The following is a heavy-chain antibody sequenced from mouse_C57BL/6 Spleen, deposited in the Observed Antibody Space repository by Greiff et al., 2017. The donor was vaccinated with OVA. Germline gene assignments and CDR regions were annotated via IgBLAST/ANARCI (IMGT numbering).Heavy chain of an antibody. V-gene: IGHV1-55*01. CDR3: AREGVYYSKVGFDY. D-gene: IGHD2-5*01. J-gene: IGHJ2*01. CDR1: GYTFTSYW. CDR2: IYPGSGST. Sequence: QVQLQQPGAELVKPGASVKMSCKASGYTFTSYWITWVKQRPGQGLEWIGDIYPGSGSTNYNEKFKSKATLTVDTSFSTAYMQLCSLTSEDSAVYYCAREGVYYSKVGFDYWGQGTTLTVSS.